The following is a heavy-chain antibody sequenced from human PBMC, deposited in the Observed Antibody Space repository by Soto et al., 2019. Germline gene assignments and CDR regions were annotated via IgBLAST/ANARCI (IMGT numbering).Heavy chain of an antibody. CDR3: AKTRYSYGPYYFDY. J-gene: IGHJ4*02. V-gene: IGHV3-9*01. Sequence: EVQLVESGGGLVQPGRSLRLSCAASGFTFDDYAMHWVRQAPGKGLEWVSGISWNSGSIGYADSVKGRFTISRDNAKNSLYLQMNSLRAEDTALYYCAKTRYSYGPYYFDYWGQGTLVTVSS. D-gene: IGHD5-18*01. CDR1: GFTFDDYA. CDR2: ISWNSGSI.